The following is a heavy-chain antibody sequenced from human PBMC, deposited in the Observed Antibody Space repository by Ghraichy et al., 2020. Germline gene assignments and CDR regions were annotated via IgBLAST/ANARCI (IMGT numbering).Heavy chain of an antibody. J-gene: IGHJ3*02. CDR1: GFTFSSYG. V-gene: IGHV3-33*01. Sequence: GGSLRLSCAASGFTFSSYGMHWVRQAPGKGLEWVAVIWYDGSNKYYADSVKGRFTISRDNSKNTLYLQMNSLRAEDTAVYYCARGGGWELPGEDAFDIWGQGTMVTVSS. D-gene: IGHD1-26*01. CDR2: IWYDGSNK. CDR3: ARGGGWELPGEDAFDI.